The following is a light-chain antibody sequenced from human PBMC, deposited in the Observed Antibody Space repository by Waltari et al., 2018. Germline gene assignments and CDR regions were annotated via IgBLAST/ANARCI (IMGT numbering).Light chain of an antibody. CDR2: GAS. CDR1: ENIKNK. Sequence: MTQSPATLSVSLGERATLSCRASENIKNKLAWYQQKPGQAPRILVLGASTRAPGIPDRFSGSGSGTDFTLTISSLQSEDFAVYYCHQYDNWPPTFGQGTKLDI. J-gene: IGKJ2*01. CDR3: HQYDNWPPT. V-gene: IGKV3-15*01.